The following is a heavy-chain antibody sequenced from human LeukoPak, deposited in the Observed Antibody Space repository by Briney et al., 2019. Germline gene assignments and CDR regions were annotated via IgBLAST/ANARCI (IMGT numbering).Heavy chain of an antibody. V-gene: IGHV3-23*01. Sequence: PGGSLRLSCAASGFTFSNYAMSWVRQAPGKGLEWVSTISGSGGGTYYADSVKGRFTISRDNSKNTLYLQMNSLRAEDTAVYYCAKRGLEVANNYYYYYMDVWGKGTTVTVSS. CDR3: AKRGLEVANNYYYYYMDV. D-gene: IGHD2-21*01. CDR2: ISGSGGGT. J-gene: IGHJ6*03. CDR1: GFTFSNYA.